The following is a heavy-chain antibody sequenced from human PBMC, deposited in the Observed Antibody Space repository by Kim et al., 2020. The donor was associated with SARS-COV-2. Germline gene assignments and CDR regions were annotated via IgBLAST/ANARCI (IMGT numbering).Heavy chain of an antibody. D-gene: IGHD5-12*01. CDR3: ARDLFVSKWLHVSGGMDV. CDR1: GGSISSGGYY. CDR2: IYYSGST. V-gene: IGHV4-31*03. J-gene: IGHJ6*02. Sequence: SETLSLTCTVSGGSISSGGYYWSWIRQHPGKGLEWIGYIYYSGSTYYNPSLKSRVTISVDTSKNQFSLKLSSVTAADTAVYYCARDLFVSKWLHVSGGMDVWGQGTTVTVSS.